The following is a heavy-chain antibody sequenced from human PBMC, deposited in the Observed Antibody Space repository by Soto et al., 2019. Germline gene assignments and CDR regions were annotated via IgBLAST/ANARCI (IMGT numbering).Heavy chain of an antibody. Sequence: SVKVSCKASGGTFSSYAISWVRQAPGQGLEWMGGIIPIFGTANYAQKFQGRVTITADKSTSTAYMELSSLRSEDTAVYYCARGSAAYYDSSGYYPTYYYYGMDVWGQGTTVTVSS. CDR1: GGTFSSYA. J-gene: IGHJ6*02. CDR3: ARGSAAYYDSSGYYPTYYYYGMDV. D-gene: IGHD3-22*01. CDR2: IIPIFGTA. V-gene: IGHV1-69*06.